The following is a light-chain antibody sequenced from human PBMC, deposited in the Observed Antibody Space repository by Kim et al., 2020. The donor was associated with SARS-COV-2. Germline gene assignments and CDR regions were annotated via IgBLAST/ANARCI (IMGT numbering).Light chain of an antibody. Sequence: GQTVTISCAGSDSNIENSYVSWYQQFPGTAPTLLVYDDYKRPSGIPDRFSGSKSGTSATLAITGLQTGDEADYYCGTWDRRLSGVVFGGGTQLTVL. CDR1: DSNIENSY. CDR2: DDY. V-gene: IGLV1-51*01. J-gene: IGLJ2*01. CDR3: GTWDRRLSGVV.